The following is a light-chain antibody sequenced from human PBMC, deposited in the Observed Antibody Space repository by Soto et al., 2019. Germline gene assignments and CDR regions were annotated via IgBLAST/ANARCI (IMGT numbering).Light chain of an antibody. J-gene: IGKJ1*01. V-gene: IGKV3-11*01. CDR3: QQHSHWPPWT. CDR2: GAS. Sequence: VLTQSPATLSLPPGERATLSCRASENVRTFVDWYQQKPCQAPRLLIYGASNRATDIPARFSGSGSGTDFTLTISNLEPEDFAVYYCQQHSHWPPWTFGQGTKLDIK. CDR1: ENVRTF.